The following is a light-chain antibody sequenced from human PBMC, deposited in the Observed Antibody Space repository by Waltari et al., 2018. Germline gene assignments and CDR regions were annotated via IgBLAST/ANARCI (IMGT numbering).Light chain of an antibody. V-gene: IGKV3-11*01. CDR3: QQRSNPPAYT. CDR2: DAS. J-gene: IGKJ2*01. Sequence: TVLTQSPATLSLSPGERPTLSCRASQSIGSSLAWYQQKPGQPPRLLMFDASIRATGIPARFSGSGSGTDFTLTISSLEPEDLAVYYCQQRSNPPAYTFGQGTKLEIK. CDR1: QSIGSS.